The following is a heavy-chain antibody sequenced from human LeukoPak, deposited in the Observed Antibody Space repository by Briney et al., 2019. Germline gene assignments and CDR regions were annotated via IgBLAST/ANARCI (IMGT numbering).Heavy chain of an antibody. CDR1: GFTFSGYG. Sequence: PGGSLRLSCAASGFTFSGYGMHWVRQAPGKGLEWVAVIPYDGSNKYYADSVKGRFTISRDSSKNTLYLQMNSLRPDDTAVYYCAKDCTPGGDCYFDYWGQGTLVTVSS. CDR2: IPYDGSNK. V-gene: IGHV3-30*18. D-gene: IGHD2-21*02. CDR3: AKDCTPGGDCYFDY. J-gene: IGHJ4*02.